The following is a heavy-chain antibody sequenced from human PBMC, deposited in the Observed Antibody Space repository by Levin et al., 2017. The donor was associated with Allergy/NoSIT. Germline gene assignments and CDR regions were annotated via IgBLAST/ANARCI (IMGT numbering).Heavy chain of an antibody. CDR1: GFTFSSYA. D-gene: IGHD3-10*01. J-gene: IGHJ4*02. CDR3: AKDRRSYYGSGSLPAFDY. Sequence: GGSLRLSCAASGFTFSSYAMNWVRQAPGKGLEWVSAISGSGGSTYYADSVKGRFTISRDNSKNTLYLQMNSLRAEDTAVYYCAKDRRSYYGSGSLPAFDYWGQGTLVTVSS. CDR2: ISGSGGST. V-gene: IGHV3-23*01.